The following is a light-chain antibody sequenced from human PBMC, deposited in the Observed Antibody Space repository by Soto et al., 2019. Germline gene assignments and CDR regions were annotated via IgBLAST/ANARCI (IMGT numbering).Light chain of an antibody. J-gene: IGKJ3*01. Sequence: EIVLTQSPGTLSLSPGERATLSCRASQSVSDMYLAWYQQKAGQAPCLLIYASNRATGIPDRFSGSGSGTDFTLTISRLEPEDFAVYYCQHYGTSALFGPGTKVEIK. CDR1: QSVSDMY. CDR3: QHYGTSAL. V-gene: IGKV3-20*01. CDR2: AS.